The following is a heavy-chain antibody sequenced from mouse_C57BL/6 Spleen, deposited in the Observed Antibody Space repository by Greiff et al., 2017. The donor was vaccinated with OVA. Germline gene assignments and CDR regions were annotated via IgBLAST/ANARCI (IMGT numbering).Heavy chain of an antibody. J-gene: IGHJ4*01. Sequence: QVHVKQPGAELVRPGTSVKLSCKASGYTFTSYWMHWVKQRPGQGLEWIGVIDPSDSYTNYNQKFKGKATLTVDTSSSTAYMKLSSLTSEDSAVYYCIYYGNYDYAMDDWGKGTSVTVSS. D-gene: IGHD2-1*01. V-gene: IGHV1-59*01. CDR3: IYYGNYDYAMDD. CDR2: IDPSDSYT. CDR1: GYTFTSYW.